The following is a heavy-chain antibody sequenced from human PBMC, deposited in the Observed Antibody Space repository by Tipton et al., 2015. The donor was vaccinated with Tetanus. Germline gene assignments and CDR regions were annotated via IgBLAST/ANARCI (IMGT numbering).Heavy chain of an antibody. J-gene: IGHJ3*02. CDR2: FYPGDSDT. V-gene: IGHV5-51*01. Sequence: EVQLVQSGAEVKKPGESLKISCKGSGYTFTTYWIGWVRQMPGKGLEWMGIFYPGDSDTRYSPSFQGQVTISADKSTSTAYLQWSSLKASDTAIYYCASTLQQISLDDMRPFNIWGRGTMVTVSS. CDR3: ASTLQQISLDDMRPFNI. CDR1: GYTFTTYW. D-gene: IGHD3-3*02.